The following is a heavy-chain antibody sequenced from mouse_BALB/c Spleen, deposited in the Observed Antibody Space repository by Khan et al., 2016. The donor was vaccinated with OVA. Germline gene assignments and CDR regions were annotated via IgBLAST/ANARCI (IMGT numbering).Heavy chain of an antibody. CDR3: TRLAYYYDSEGFAY. D-gene: IGHD1-1*01. Sequence: VELVESGGDLVKPGGSLKLSCAASGFTFSTYGMSWVRQAPYQRLEWVATVSTGGRYTYYPDSVKGRFTISRDNAKNTLYLQMSGLRSEDTAMFYCTRLAYYYDSEGFAYWGQGTLVTVSA. J-gene: IGHJ3*01. CDR2: VSTGGRYT. V-gene: IGHV5-6*01. CDR1: GFTFSTYG.